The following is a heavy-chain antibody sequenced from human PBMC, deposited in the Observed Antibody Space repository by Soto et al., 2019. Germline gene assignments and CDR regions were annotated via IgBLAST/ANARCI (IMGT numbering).Heavy chain of an antibody. V-gene: IGHV4-34*01. J-gene: IGHJ5*02. CDR1: GGSFSGYY. Sequence: PLETLSLTCAVYGGSFSGYYWSWIRQPPGKGLEWIGEINHSGSTNYNPSLKSRVTISVDTSKNQFSLKLSSVTAADTAVYYCASSKRLLWFGTNWFDPWGQGTLVTVSS. D-gene: IGHD3-10*01. CDR3: ASSKRLLWFGTNWFDP. CDR2: INHSGST.